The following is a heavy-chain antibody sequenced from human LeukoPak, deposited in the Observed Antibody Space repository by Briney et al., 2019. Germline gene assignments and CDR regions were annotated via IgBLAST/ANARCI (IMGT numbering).Heavy chain of an antibody. CDR1: GYTFTSYG. J-gene: IGHJ6*03. CDR3: ARTSAYSGYDGEDYYYYYMDV. D-gene: IGHD5-12*01. Sequence: ASVKVSCKASGYTFTSYGISWVRQAPGQGLEWMGWISAYNGNTNYAQKFQGRVTITADKSTSTAYMELSSLRSEDTAVYYCARTSAYSGYDGEDYYYYYMDVWGKGTTVTVSS. V-gene: IGHV1-18*01. CDR2: ISAYNGNT.